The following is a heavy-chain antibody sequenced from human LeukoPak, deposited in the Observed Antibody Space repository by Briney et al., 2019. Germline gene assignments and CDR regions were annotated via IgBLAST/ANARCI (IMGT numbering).Heavy chain of an antibody. CDR1: GGSISSYY. J-gene: IGHJ5*02. CDR2: IYYSGST. CDR3: ARLAYGDNWFDP. Sequence: PSETLSLTCTVSGGSISSYYWSWIRQPPGKGLEWIGYIYYSGSTNYNPSLKSRVTISVDTSKNQFSLKLSSVTAADTAVYYCARLAYGDNWFDPWGQGTLVTVSS. D-gene: IGHD4-17*01. V-gene: IGHV4-59*08.